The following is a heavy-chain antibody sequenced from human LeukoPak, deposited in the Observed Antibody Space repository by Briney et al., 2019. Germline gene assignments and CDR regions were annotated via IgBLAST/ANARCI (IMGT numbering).Heavy chain of an antibody. CDR1: GGTFSSYA. CDR3: ARPDSSSYLSYGMDV. D-gene: IGHD6-13*01. V-gene: IGHV1-69*06. Sequence: ASVKVSCKASGGTFSSYAISWVRQAPGQGLEWMGGIIPIFGTANYAQKFQGRVTITPDKSTSTAYMELSSLRSEDTAVYYCARPDSSSYLSYGMDVWGKGTTVTVSS. CDR2: IIPIFGTA. J-gene: IGHJ6*04.